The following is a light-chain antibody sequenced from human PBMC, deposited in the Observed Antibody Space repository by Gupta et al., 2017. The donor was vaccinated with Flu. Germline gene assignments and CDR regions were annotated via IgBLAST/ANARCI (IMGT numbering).Light chain of an antibody. Sequence: SITISCTGTSSDVGGYNYVSWYQQHPGKAPKLIIYRVSNRPSGVSNRFSGSKSGNTASLTISGLQAEDEADYYCSSYTSSSLWVFGGGTKLTVL. V-gene: IGLV2-14*01. CDR1: SSDVGGYNY. CDR2: RVS. J-gene: IGLJ2*01. CDR3: SSYTSSSLWV.